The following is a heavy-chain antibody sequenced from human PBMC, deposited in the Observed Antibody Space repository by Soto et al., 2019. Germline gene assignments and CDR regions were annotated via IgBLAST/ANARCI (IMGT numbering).Heavy chain of an antibody. CDR3: ARASGAFDI. J-gene: IGHJ3*02. CDR2: INVGNANT. CDR1: GNTFTSYA. Sequence: ASVKVSCKASGNTFTSYAIHWVRQAPGQRLEWMGWINVGNANTKYSQKFQGRVTITKDTSASTAYMELSSLRSEDTAVYYCARASGAFDIWGQGTMVTVSS. D-gene: IGHD3-3*01. V-gene: IGHV1-3*01.